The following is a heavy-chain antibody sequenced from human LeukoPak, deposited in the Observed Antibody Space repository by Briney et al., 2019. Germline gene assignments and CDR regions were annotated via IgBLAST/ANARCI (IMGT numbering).Heavy chain of an antibody. D-gene: IGHD3-22*01. J-gene: IGHJ4*02. V-gene: IGHV3-74*01. Sequence: PGGSLRLSCAASGFTFSDYWMHWVRQVPGKGLVWLSRISKEGDNAVYADSAKGRFTMSRDNAKKTVYLQLTTPRPEDTAVYYCARGGYSGSYYRFSWGQGTLVTVSS. CDR1: GFTFSDYW. CDR2: ISKEGDNA. CDR3: ARGGYSGSYYRFS.